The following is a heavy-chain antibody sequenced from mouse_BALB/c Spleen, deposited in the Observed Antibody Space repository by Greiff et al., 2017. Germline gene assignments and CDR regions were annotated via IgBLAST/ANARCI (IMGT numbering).Heavy chain of an antibody. Sequence: EVKLVESGPGLVKPSQSLSLTCSVTGYSITSGYYWNWIRQFPGNKLEWMGYISYDGSNNYNPSLKNRISITRDTSKNQFFLKLNSVTTEDTATYYCASNYGWYFDVWGAGTTVTVSS. CDR2: ISYDGSN. CDR1: GYSITSGYY. CDR3: ASNYGWYFDV. D-gene: IGHD1-1*01. V-gene: IGHV3-6*02. J-gene: IGHJ1*01.